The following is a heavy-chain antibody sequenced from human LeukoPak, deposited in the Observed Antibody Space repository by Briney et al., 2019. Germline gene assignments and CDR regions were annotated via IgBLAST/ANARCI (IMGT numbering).Heavy chain of an antibody. CDR3: ARGGGHSYGYFDD. CDR1: GFSFRSYA. V-gene: IGHV3-30*04. Sequence: SGFSFRSYAMYWVRQAXGKGLXXXTVISYDGSNKYYADFVKGRFTISRDNSKSTQYLQMNSLRAEDTAVYYCARGGGHSYGYFDDWGQGTLVTVSS. D-gene: IGHD5-18*01. CDR2: ISYDGSNK. J-gene: IGHJ4*02.